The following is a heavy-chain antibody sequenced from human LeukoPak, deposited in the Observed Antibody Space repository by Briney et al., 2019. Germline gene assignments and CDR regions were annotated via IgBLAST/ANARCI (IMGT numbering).Heavy chain of an antibody. CDR3: ARDLMVRGVSFDY. CDR1: GGSFSGYY. V-gene: IGHV4-34*01. J-gene: IGHJ4*02. D-gene: IGHD3-10*01. Sequence: SETLSLTCAVYGGSFSGYYWSWIRQPPGKGLEWIGEINHSGSTYYNPSLKSRVTISVDTSKNQFSLKLSSVTAADTAVYYCARDLMVRGVSFDYWGQGTLVTVSS. CDR2: INHSGST.